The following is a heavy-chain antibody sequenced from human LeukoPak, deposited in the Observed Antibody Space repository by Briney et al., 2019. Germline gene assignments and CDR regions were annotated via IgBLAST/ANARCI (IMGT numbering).Heavy chain of an antibody. Sequence: GGSLRLSCAASGFTFSSYAMSWVRQAPGKGLEWVSTISPSGGVTFYSDSVRSRFTISRDYSKDTLFLQMNSLRAEDTALYYCAKAHVPTMIRGVVSSDWGQGTLVTVSS. CDR1: GFTFSSYA. CDR2: ISPSGGVT. J-gene: IGHJ4*02. CDR3: AKAHVPTMIRGVVSSD. D-gene: IGHD3-10*01. V-gene: IGHV3-23*01.